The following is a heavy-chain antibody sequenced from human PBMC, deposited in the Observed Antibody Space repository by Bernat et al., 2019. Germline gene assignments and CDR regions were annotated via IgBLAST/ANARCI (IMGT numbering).Heavy chain of an antibody. D-gene: IGHD4-17*01. CDR1: GGSISSYY. J-gene: IGHJ3*02. V-gene: IGHV4-59*01. CDR2: IYYSGST. CDR3: ARGSRANGAAFDI. Sequence: QVQLQESGPGLVKPSETLSLTCTVSGGSISSYYWSWIRQPPGKGLEWIGYIYYSGSTNYNPSLKSRVTLSVDTSKNQFSLNLSSVTAADTALDYCARGSRANGAAFDIWGQGTMVTVSS.